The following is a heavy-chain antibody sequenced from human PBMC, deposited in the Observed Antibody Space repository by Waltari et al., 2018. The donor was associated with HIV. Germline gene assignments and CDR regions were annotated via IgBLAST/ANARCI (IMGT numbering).Heavy chain of an antibody. V-gene: IGHV3-23*01. CDR1: GFTFSRYP. Sequence: EVQLLESGGGLVQSGGSLRVSCAASGFTFSRYPMSWVRQAPGKGLEWVSGIRCGGESTYYADSVKGRFTISIDNSKNTLYLQMNSLRAEDTAVYYCANSLGRIVDYWGQGTLVTVSS. J-gene: IGHJ4*02. CDR2: IRCGGEST. D-gene: IGHD2-15*01. CDR3: ANSLGRIVDY.